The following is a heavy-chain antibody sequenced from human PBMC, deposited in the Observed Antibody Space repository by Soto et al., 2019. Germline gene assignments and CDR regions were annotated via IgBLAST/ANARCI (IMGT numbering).Heavy chain of an antibody. V-gene: IGHV4-59*01. D-gene: IGHD5-12*01. CDR1: GGSISSYY. CDR3: ARGSGYDIGEFDY. CDR2: IYYSGST. J-gene: IGHJ4*02. Sequence: PSETLSLTCTVSGGSISSYYWSWIRQPPGKGLEWIGYIYYSGSTNYNPSLKSRVTISVDTSKNQFSLKLSSVTAADTAVYYCARGSGYDIGEFDYWGQGTLVTVSS.